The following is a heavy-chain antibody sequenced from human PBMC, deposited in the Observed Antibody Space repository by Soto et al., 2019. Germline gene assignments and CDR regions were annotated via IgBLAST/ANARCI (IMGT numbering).Heavy chain of an antibody. CDR2: IYYPGST. CDR3: ARDRGGVEWSGRIDP. D-gene: IGHD3-3*01. J-gene: IGHJ5*02. CDR1: GGSISSYY. V-gene: IGHV4-59*01. Sequence: QVQLRESGPGLVKPSETLSLTCTVSGGSISSYYWSWIRQPPGKGLEWIGYIYYPGSTIYNPSLKSRVTISVDTSKNQFSLRLRSVTAADTAVYYCARDRGGVEWSGRIDPWGQGTLVTVSS.